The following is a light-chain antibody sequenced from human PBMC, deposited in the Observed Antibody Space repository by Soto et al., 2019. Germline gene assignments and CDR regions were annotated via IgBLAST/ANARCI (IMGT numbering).Light chain of an antibody. CDR2: DAS. V-gene: IGKV3-11*01. CDR3: QQRRHS. J-gene: IGKJ3*01. Sequence: EIVLTQSPATLSLSPGERATLSCRASQSVSSDLAWYQQKPGQAPRLLIYDASTRATGIPARFGGSGSGTDFITTISSLEPEDFAVYYCQQRRHSFGPGTKVEIK. CDR1: QSVSSD.